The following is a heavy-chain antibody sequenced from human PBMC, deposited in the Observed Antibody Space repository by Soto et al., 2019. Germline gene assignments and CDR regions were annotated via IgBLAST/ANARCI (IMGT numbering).Heavy chain of an antibody. Sequence: ASVKVSCKASGYTFTSYYMHWVRQAPGQGLEWMGIINSIGGSTNYAQKFQGRVTMTRDTSTSTVYMELSSLTSEDTAVYYCAREESSPVGDYADAFDIWGQGTMVTVSS. D-gene: IGHD4-17*01. CDR2: INSIGGST. CDR1: GYTFTSYY. V-gene: IGHV1-46*03. CDR3: AREESSPVGDYADAFDI. J-gene: IGHJ3*02.